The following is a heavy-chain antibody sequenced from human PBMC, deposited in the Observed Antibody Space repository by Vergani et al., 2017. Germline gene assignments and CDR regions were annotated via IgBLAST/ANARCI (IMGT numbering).Heavy chain of an antibody. CDR2: IRSKANSYAT. CDR1: GFTFSGSA. CDR3: TRHSAYYYDSSGYREDV. Sequence: EVQLVESGGGLVQPGGSLKLSCAASGFTFSGSAMHWVRPASGKGLEWVGRIRSKANSYATSYSASVKGRFTIARDDSKNTAYLQMNSLKTEDTAVYYCTRHSAYYYDSSGYREDVWGKGTTVTVSS. J-gene: IGHJ6*04. D-gene: IGHD3-22*01. V-gene: IGHV3-73*02.